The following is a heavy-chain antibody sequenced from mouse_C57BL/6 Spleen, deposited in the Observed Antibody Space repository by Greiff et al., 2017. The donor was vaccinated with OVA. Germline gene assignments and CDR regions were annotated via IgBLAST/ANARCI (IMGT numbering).Heavy chain of an antibody. J-gene: IGHJ2*01. V-gene: IGHV5-4*01. Sequence: DVHLVESGGGLVKPGGSLKLSCAASGFTFSSYAMSWVRQTPEKRLEWVATISDGGSYTYYPDNVKGRFTISRDNAKNNLYLQMSHLKSEDTAMYYCARDPNWDATTGYFDYWGQGTTLTVSS. D-gene: IGHD4-1*01. CDR1: GFTFSSYA. CDR3: ARDPNWDATTGYFDY. CDR2: ISDGGSYT.